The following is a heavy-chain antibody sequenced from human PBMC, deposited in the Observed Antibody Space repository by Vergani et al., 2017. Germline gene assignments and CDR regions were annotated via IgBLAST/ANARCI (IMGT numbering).Heavy chain of an antibody. V-gene: IGHV3-11*04. CDR2: IAISDTTV. CDR3: ARDYLDFSGSGSPYYFDH. CDR1: GFFFSDYY. D-gene: IGHD3-10*01. Sequence: QVQLVESGGGLVKPGGSLRLSCTASGFFFSDYYMSWLRQAPGKGLEWISYIAISDTTVYYADSVKGRFTISRDNAKNSLYLEMNSLRAEDTAVYYCARDYLDFSGSGSPYYFDHWGQGTQVTVSS. J-gene: IGHJ4*02.